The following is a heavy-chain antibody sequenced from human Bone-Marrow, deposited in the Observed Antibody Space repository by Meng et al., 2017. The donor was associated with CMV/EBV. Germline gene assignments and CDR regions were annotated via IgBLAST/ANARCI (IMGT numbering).Heavy chain of an antibody. V-gene: IGHV3-11*04. CDR1: GFTFSDYY. J-gene: IGHJ6*02. Sequence: GESLKISCAASGFTFSDYYMSWIRQAPGKGLEWVSYISSSGSTIYYADSVKGRFTISRDNAKNTVYLQMNSLRDEDTAVYYCARGEVSGYDFWSGIRNPYYYYGMDVWGQGTTVTVSS. D-gene: IGHD3-3*01. CDR3: ARGEVSGYDFWSGIRNPYYYYGMDV. CDR2: ISSSGSTI.